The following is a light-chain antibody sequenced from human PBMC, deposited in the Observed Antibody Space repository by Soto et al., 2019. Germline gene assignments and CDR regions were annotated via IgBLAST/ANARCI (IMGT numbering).Light chain of an antibody. V-gene: IGKV3-20*01. CDR1: QNVGSNY. CDR3: QQYGSSPRT. Sequence: EIVLTQSPGTLSLSPGERATLSCRASQNVGSNYLAWYQQKPGQAPRLLIYGASTRATAIPDRFSGSWSGTDFTLTISRLEPEDFAVFYCQQYGSSPRTFGQGTKVEI. CDR2: GAS. J-gene: IGKJ1*01.